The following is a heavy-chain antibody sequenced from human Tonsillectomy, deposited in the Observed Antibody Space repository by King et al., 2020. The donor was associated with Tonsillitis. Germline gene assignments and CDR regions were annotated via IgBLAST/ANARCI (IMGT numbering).Heavy chain of an antibody. D-gene: IGHD4-23*01. CDR1: GLNFDDYA. V-gene: IGHV3-43*02. CDR3: AKAPGRWLHDGFDI. CDR2: ICGDGGSP. J-gene: IGHJ3*02. Sequence: QLVESGGGVVQPGGSLRLSCAASGLNFDDYAMHWVRQAPGKGLEWVSLICGDGGSPYYADSVKGRFTVSRDNSKNSLYLQMNSLRTEDTAFYYCAKAPGRWLHDGFDIWGQGTMVTVSS.